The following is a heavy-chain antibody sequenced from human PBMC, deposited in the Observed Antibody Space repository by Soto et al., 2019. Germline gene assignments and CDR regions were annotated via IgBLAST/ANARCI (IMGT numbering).Heavy chain of an antibody. D-gene: IGHD5-12*01. CDR2: IWYDGSNK. CDR3: ARDQLVATIEHYYYGMDV. CDR1: GFTFSSYG. Sequence: GGSLRLSCAASGFTFSSYGMHWVRQAPGKGLEWVAVIWYDGSNKYYADSVKGRFTISRDNSKNTLYLQMNSLRAEDTAVYYCARDQLVATIEHYYYGMDVWGQGTTVTVPS. V-gene: IGHV3-33*01. J-gene: IGHJ6*02.